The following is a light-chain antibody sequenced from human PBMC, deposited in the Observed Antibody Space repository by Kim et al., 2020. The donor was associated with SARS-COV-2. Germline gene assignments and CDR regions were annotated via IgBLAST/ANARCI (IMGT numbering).Light chain of an antibody. Sequence: SASVGDRVTITCQASQGISKYLSWYQQKPGKAPNLLIYDASNVETGVPSRSSGSGSGTDFTFTISSLQPEDIATYYCQHYDNIPYTFGQGTKLEI. J-gene: IGKJ2*01. CDR2: DAS. CDR3: QHYDNIPYT. V-gene: IGKV1-33*01. CDR1: QGISKY.